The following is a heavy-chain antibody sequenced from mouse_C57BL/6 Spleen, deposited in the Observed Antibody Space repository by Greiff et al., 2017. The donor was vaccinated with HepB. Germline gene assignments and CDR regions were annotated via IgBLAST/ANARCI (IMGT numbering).Heavy chain of an antibody. J-gene: IGHJ3*01. CDR3: ARGAAQATGFAY. Sequence: EVQRVESGGGLVKPGGSLKLSCAASGFTFSSYAMSWVRQTPEKRLEWVATISDGGSYTYYPDNVKGRFTISRDNAKNNLYLQMSHLKSEDTAMYYCARGAAQATGFAYWGQGTLVTVSA. V-gene: IGHV5-4*01. D-gene: IGHD3-2*02. CDR1: GFTFSSYA. CDR2: ISDGGSYT.